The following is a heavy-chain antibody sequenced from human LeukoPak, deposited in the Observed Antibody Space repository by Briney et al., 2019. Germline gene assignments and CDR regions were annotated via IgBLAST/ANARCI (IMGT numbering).Heavy chain of an antibody. CDR1: GYTFTSHA. D-gene: IGHD3-16*01. V-gene: IGHV1-3*03. J-gene: IGHJ6*03. CDR3: ARSETRFAGYYYMDV. CDR2: INAGNGNT. Sequence: ASVKLSCKASGYTFTSHAMHWVRQAPGQRLGWMGWINAGNGNTKYSQEFKGRVTITRDTSASTAYMELSSLRSEDVAVYYCARSETRFAGYYYMDVWGKGTTVTVSS.